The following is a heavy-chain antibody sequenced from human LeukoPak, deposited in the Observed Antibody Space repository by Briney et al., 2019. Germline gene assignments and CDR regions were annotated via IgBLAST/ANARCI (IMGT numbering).Heavy chain of an antibody. CDR3: ARARYCSSASCWFDY. CDR2: INQDGSEK. D-gene: IGHD2-2*01. Sequence: GGSLRLSCAASGFTFNTYWMHWVRQAPGKGLEWVANINQDGSEKHYVDSVKGRFTISRDNAKNSLYLQVNSLRAEDTAVYYCARARYCSSASCWFDYWGQGTLVTVSS. J-gene: IGHJ4*02. CDR1: GFTFNTYW. V-gene: IGHV3-7*03.